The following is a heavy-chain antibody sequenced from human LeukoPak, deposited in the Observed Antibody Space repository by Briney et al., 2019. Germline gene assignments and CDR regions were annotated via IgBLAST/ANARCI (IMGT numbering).Heavy chain of an antibody. CDR3: ARRSPPYCGGDCYLDY. CDR2: INPSGGTT. V-gene: IGHV1-46*01. Sequence: ASVKVSCKASGFTFTSYYIHWVRQAPGQGLEWMGIINPSGGTTSYAQTFQGRVTMTRDTSTNTVYMELSSLRSEDTAVYFCARRSPPYCGGDCYLDYWGQGTRVTVSS. CDR1: GFTFTSYY. J-gene: IGHJ4*02. D-gene: IGHD2-21*02.